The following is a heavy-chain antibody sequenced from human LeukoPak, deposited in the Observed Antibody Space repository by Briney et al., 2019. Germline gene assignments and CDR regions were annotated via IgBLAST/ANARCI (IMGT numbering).Heavy chain of an antibody. CDR2: ISGSGGST. CDR3: ASSEGNYDILAY. Sequence: GGSLRLSCAASGFTLSDYYMSWIRQAPGKGLEWVSAISGSGGSTYYADSVKGRFTISRDNSKNTLYLQMNSLRAEDTAVYYCASSEGNYDILAYWGQGTLVTVSS. CDR1: GFTLSDYY. J-gene: IGHJ4*02. V-gene: IGHV3-23*01. D-gene: IGHD3-9*01.